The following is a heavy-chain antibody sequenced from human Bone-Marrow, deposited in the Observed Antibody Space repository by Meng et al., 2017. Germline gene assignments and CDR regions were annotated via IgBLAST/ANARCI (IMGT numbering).Heavy chain of an antibody. CDR2: IGSNSRST. CDR3: ARVGYYNILTGYYYFDY. J-gene: IGHJ4*02. D-gene: IGHD3-9*01. Sequence: GSLRLSCAASGFTFSSYEMNWVRQAPGKGLEWVSSIGSNSRSTYYSESVKGRFTISRDNAKNSLCLQMNSLRAEDTAVYYCARVGYYNILTGYYYFDYWGQGTLVTVSS. V-gene: IGHV3-21*01. CDR1: GFTFSSYE.